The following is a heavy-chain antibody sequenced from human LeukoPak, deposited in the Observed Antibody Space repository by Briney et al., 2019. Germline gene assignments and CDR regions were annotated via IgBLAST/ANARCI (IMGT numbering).Heavy chain of an antibody. CDR3: ARSYDFWSGDSQFDY. D-gene: IGHD3-3*01. Sequence: PSETLSLTCIVSGGSISSSSYYWGWIRQPPGKGLEWIGYIYYSDGTNYNPSLKSRVTISGDTSKNQFSLKLSSVTAADTAVYYCARSYDFWSGDSQFDYWGQGTPVTVSS. CDR1: GGSISSSSYY. J-gene: IGHJ4*02. V-gene: IGHV4-61*05. CDR2: IYYSDGT.